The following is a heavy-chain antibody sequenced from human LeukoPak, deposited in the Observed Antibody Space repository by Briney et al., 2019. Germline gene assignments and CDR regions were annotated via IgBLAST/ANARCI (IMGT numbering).Heavy chain of an antibody. V-gene: IGHV3-33*01. CDR3: VRGVGVSSFNYLDP. Sequence: GGSLRLSCAASGFTFSSFGMHWVRQAPGKGLEWVAVKGRFTISRDNSKNTLYLHMNSLRDDDTAVYYCVRGVGVSSFNYLDPWGQGTLVIVSS. J-gene: IGHJ5*02. CDR1: GFTFSSFG. D-gene: IGHD1-7*01.